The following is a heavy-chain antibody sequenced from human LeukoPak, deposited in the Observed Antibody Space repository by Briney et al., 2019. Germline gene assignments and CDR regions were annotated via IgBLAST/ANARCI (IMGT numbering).Heavy chain of an antibody. D-gene: IGHD6-13*01. CDR3: ARDPIAAAGRARGWFDP. CDR1: GGSISSSSYY. J-gene: IGHJ5*02. V-gene: IGHV4-39*07. CDR2: IYYSGST. Sequence: SETLSLTCTVSGGSISSSSYYWGWLRQPPGKGLEWIGSIYYSGSTYYNPSLKSRVTISVDTSKNQFSLKLSSVTAADTAVYYCARDPIAAAGRARGWFDPWGQGTLVTVSS.